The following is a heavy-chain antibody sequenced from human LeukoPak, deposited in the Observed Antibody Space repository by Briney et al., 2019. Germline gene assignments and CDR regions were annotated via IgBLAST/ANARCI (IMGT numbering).Heavy chain of an antibody. CDR1: GFTFSSYS. V-gene: IGHV3-48*02. CDR2: ISSSSSTI. CDR3: ARPHYYDSSGYYVY. D-gene: IGHD3-22*01. J-gene: IGHJ4*02. Sequence: SGGSLRLSCAASGFTFSSYSMNWVRQAPGKGLEWVSYISSSSSTIYYADSVKGRFTISRDNAKNSLYLQMDSLRDEDTAVYYCARPHYYDSSGYYVYWGQGTLVTVSS.